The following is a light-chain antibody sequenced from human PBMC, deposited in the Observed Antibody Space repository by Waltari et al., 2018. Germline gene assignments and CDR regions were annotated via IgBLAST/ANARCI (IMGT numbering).Light chain of an antibody. CDR3: LQDYIFPLT. Sequence: IQITQSSSSLSASVRDRVTLTCRASEDFRNDLGWYQQKPGKAPRLLIFAASTLQSGVPSRFSGSGSGTDFTLTISSLQPEDFATYFCLQDYIFPLTFGGGTTVEI. V-gene: IGKV1-6*01. CDR2: AAS. J-gene: IGKJ4*01. CDR1: EDFRND.